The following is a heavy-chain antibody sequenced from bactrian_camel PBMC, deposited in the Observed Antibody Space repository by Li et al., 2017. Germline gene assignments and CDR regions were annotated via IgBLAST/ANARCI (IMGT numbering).Heavy chain of an antibody. D-gene: IGHD2*01. V-gene: IGHV3S30*01. CDR3: AAGSNNPVVGINICTDYNY. CDR1: GFTFSTYA. J-gene: IGHJ4*01. CDR2: IYTGGGST. Sequence: QVQLVESGGGLVQPGGSLRLSCTASGFTFSTYAMSWVRQAPGKGLEWVSSIYTGGGSTYYAGSVKGRFTISGDNAKNTLYLQMNSLKPEDTAVYYCAAGSNNPVVGINICTDYNYWGQGTQVTVS.